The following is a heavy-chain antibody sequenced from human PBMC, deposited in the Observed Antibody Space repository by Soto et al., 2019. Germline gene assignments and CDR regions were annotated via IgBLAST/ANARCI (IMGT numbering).Heavy chain of an antibody. V-gene: IGHV3-21*01. D-gene: IGHD2-8*02. Sequence: PGGSLRLSCTASGFTFDTYTMNWLRQAPGRGLEWVSSISATTTYKYYAASVEGRFTISRDNAKNYLYLQTNSLGAEDTAVYYCARGSASKSGHLWYFDLWGRGTLVTVSS. J-gene: IGHJ2*01. CDR2: ISATTTYK. CDR3: ARGSASKSGHLWYFDL. CDR1: GFTFDTYT.